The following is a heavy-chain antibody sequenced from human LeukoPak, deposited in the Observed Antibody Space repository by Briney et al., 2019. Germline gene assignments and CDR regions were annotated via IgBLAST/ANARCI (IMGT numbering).Heavy chain of an antibody. CDR1: GDSVSNNNVA. V-gene: IGHV6-1*01. CDR3: ARDQPPDDDYGDYGSEGVRNYFDY. D-gene: IGHD4-17*01. J-gene: IGHJ4*02. CDR2: TYYRSKWYN. Sequence: KASQTLSLTCAISGDSVSNNNVAWNWIRQSPSRGLEWLGRTYYRSKWYNDYAVSVKSRITINPDTSKNQLSLQLNSVTPEDTAVYYCARDQPPDDDYGDYGSEGVRNYFDYWGQGTLVTVSS.